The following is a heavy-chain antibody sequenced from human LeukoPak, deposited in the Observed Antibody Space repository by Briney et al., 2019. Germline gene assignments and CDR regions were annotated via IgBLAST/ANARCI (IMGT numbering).Heavy chain of an antibody. V-gene: IGHV4-39*07. J-gene: IGHJ3*02. CDR2: INHSGST. Sequence: GSLRLSCTVSGDSISSSNYFWGWIRQPPGKGLEWIGGINHSGSTNYNPSLKSRVTISVDTSKNQFSLKLSSVTAADTAVYYCARLIAAAAGDAFDIWGQGTMVTVSS. D-gene: IGHD6-13*01. CDR1: GDSISSSNYF. CDR3: ARLIAAAAGDAFDI.